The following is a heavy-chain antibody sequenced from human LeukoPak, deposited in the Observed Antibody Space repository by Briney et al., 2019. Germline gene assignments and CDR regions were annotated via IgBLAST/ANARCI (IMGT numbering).Heavy chain of an antibody. Sequence: SVKVSCRASGYTFTGYYMHWVRQAPGQGLEWTGWINPNSGGTNYAQKFQGRVTMARDTSMSTAYLGLSRLRSDDTAVYYCAIPTRGSWYSGWFDPWGQGTLVTVSS. CDR2: INPNSGGT. CDR3: AIPTRGSWYSGWFDP. J-gene: IGHJ5*02. V-gene: IGHV1-2*02. D-gene: IGHD6-13*01. CDR1: GYTFTGYY.